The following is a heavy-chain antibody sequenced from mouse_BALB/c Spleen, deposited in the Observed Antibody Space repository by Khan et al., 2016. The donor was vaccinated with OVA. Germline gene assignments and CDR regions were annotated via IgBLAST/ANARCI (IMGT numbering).Heavy chain of an antibody. J-gene: IGHJ1*01. D-gene: IGHD2-14*01. CDR3: ARVYYRYDRYFDV. CDR2: IWSGGNT. V-gene: IGHV2-4-1*01. CDR1: DFSLSTYG. Sequence: VLLQESGPGLVQPSQSLSITCTVTDFSLSTYGIHWVRQSPGKGLEWLGVIWSGGNTDYNAAFISRLNISKDNSKSQVFFKMNSLQADDTAIYYCARVYYRYDRYFDVWGAGTTVTVAS.